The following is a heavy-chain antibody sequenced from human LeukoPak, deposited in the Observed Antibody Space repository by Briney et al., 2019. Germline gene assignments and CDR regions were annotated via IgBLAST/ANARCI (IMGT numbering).Heavy chain of an antibody. CDR1: GFAFSSYD. V-gene: IGHV3-13*04. D-gene: IGHD3-10*01. J-gene: IGHJ3*02. CDR3: ARAYRGYYGSGSYYNDAFDI. Sequence: GGSLRLSCAASGFAFSSYDMHWVRQATGKGLEWVSAIGTAGDTYYPGSVKGRFTISRENAKNSLYLQMNSLRAGDTAVYYCARAYRGYYGSGSYYNDAFDIWGQGAMVTVSS. CDR2: IGTAGDT.